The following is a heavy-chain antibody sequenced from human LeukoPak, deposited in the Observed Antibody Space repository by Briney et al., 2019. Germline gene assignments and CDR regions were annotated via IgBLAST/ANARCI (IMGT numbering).Heavy chain of an antibody. J-gene: IGHJ4*02. V-gene: IGHV1-3*04. Sequence: ASVKVSCEASGYTLTKDPMHWVRQAPGQRLEWLGWINTANGNTQYSQKFQGRVTIIRDTSAYIGYMDLSGLRSEDTAVYYCATFGGGALDFWGQGTLVTVSS. CDR3: ATFGGGALDF. CDR1: GYTLTKDP. CDR2: INTANGNT. D-gene: IGHD3-16*01.